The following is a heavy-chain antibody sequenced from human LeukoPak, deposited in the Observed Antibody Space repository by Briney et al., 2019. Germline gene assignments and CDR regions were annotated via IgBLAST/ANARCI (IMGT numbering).Heavy chain of an antibody. D-gene: IGHD2-2*01. Sequence: GGSLRLSCAASGFTFSSYAMSWVRQAPGKGLECVSAISGSGGSTYYADSVKGRFTISRDNSKNTLYLQMNSLRAEDTAVYYCAKDDGSVVVPLSVDYWGQGTLVTVSS. V-gene: IGHV3-23*01. CDR3: AKDDGSVVVPLSVDY. CDR1: GFTFSSYA. J-gene: IGHJ4*02. CDR2: ISGSGGST.